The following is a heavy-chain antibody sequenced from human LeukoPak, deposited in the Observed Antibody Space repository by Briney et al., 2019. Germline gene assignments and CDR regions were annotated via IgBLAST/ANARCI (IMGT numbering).Heavy chain of an antibody. V-gene: IGHV4-4*07. CDR1: GGSIRSYY. CDR3: ARDQSAAGYWYFDL. J-gene: IGHJ2*01. D-gene: IGHD6-19*01. CDR2: IYTSGST. Sequence: SETLSLTCTVSGGSIRSYYWSWMRQPAGKGLEWIGRIYTSGSTNYNPSLKGRVSMSVDTSKNQVSLKLSSVTAADTAVYYCARDQSAAGYWYFDLWGRGTLVSVSS.